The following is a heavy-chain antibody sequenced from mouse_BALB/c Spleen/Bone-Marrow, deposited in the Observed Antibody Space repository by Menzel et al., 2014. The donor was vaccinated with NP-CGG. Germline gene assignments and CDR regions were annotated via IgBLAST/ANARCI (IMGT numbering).Heavy chain of an antibody. CDR3: ASYRGAY. CDR1: GYAFTSYW. D-gene: IGHD2-12*01. J-gene: IGHJ3*01. Sequence: VQLQQSGAELVKPGASVKLSCKASGYAFTSYWMHWVKQRPGQGLEWIGEINPSNGRTNYNEKFEIKATLTVDKSSSTAYMQLSSLTSEDSAVYYCASYRGAYWGQGTLVTVSA. CDR2: INPSNGRT. V-gene: IGHV1S81*02.